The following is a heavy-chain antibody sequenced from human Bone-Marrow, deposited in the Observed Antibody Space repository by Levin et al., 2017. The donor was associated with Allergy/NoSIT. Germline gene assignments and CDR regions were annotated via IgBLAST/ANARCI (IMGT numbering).Heavy chain of an antibody. J-gene: IGHJ4*02. CDR2: ISESGDIT. CDR3: ATQYVVGG. CDR1: GFRFSDYA. D-gene: IGHD4-11*01. Sequence: ASVKVSCAASGFRFSDYAMNWVRQAPGKGLEWVSSISESGDITDYADSVKGRFAIPRDNSRNTLFLQMNSLRPDDPAVYYCATQYVVGGWGQGTLVTVSS. V-gene: IGHV3-23*01.